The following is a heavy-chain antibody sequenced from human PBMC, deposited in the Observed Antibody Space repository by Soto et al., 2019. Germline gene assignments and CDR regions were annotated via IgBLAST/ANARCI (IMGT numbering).Heavy chain of an antibody. J-gene: IGHJ5*02. D-gene: IGHD3-22*01. CDR2: INPSGGST. V-gene: IGHV1-46*01. Sequence: ASVKVSCKAAGYTFTTYYIHWVRQAPGQGLEWMGIINPSGGSTSYAQKFQGRVTMTRDTSTSTVYMELSSLRSEDTAVYYCARDDSSGYYLPWGQGTLVTVSS. CDR3: ARDDSSGYYLP. CDR1: GYTFTTYY.